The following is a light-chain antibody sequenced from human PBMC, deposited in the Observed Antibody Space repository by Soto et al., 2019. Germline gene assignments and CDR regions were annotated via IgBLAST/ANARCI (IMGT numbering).Light chain of an antibody. V-gene: IGKV3-15*01. J-gene: IGKJ5*01. CDR3: QQYNNWPPIT. CDR2: YAS. Sequence: EIMMTQSPATLSVSPGERATVSCRASQSVRNNLAWYQQRRGQAPRLLIYYASTRATGVPARFSGSGSGTEFTLIITSLQSEDSALYYCQQYNNWPPITFGQGTRLEIK. CDR1: QSVRNN.